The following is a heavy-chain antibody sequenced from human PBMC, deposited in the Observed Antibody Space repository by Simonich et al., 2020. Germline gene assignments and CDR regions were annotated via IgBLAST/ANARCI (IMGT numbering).Heavy chain of an antibody. CDR1: GGSISSGGYY. V-gene: IGHV4-31*01. J-gene: IGHJ4*02. CDR3: ARVERTTDGHYYFDY. Sequence: QVQLQESGPGLVKPSQTLSLTCTVSGGSISSGGYYWSWIRQHPGKGLEWIGYIYYGGSTYYNPSLKSLVTIAVDTSKNQFALKLSSVTAADTAVYYCARVERTTDGHYYFDYWGQGTLVTVSS. CDR2: IYYGGST. D-gene: IGHD4-4*01.